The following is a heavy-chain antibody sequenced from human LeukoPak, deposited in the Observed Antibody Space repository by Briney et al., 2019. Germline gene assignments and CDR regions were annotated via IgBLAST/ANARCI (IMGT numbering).Heavy chain of an antibody. CDR2: ISGSGGST. V-gene: IGHV3-23*01. D-gene: IGHD3-9*01. J-gene: IGHJ4*02. Sequence: GGSLRLSCAASGFTFSSYAMSWVRQAPGKGLEWVSAISGSGGSTYYADSVKGRFTISRDNSKNTLYLQMNSLRAEDTAVYYCAKDRIRVLRYFDWLYWGQGTLVTVSS. CDR3: AKDRIRVLRYFDWLY. CDR1: GFTFSSYA.